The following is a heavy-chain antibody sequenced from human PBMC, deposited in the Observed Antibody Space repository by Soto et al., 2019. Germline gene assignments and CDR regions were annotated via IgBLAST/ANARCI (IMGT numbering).Heavy chain of an antibody. CDR3: ARALFGVVIGSALDY. CDR2: IFYAGNT. V-gene: IGHV4-39*07. CDR1: GGSISSSRSY. Sequence: TSETLSLTCNVSGGSISSSRSYWAWFRQPPGKELEWIANIFYAGNTYYNPSLKSRVTISVDTSKNQFSLKLSSVTAADTAVYYCARALFGVVIGSALDYWGQGTLVTVSS. D-gene: IGHD3-3*01. J-gene: IGHJ4*02.